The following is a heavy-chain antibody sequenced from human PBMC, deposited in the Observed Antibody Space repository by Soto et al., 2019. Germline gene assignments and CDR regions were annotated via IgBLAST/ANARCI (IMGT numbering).Heavy chain of an antibody. J-gene: IGHJ4*03. D-gene: IGHD3-22*01. CDR1: GYTFTSYY. V-gene: IGHV1-46*01. CDR2: INPSGGST. CDR3: ARNDNSGLDY. Sequence: QVQLMQSGAEVKKPGASVKVSCKASGYTFTSYYMHWVRQAPGQGLEWMGFINPSGGSTSYGQKFQDRVTMTRDTSTSTVYMELSSLRSEDTAVYYCARNDNSGLDYWGQGTTVTVSS.